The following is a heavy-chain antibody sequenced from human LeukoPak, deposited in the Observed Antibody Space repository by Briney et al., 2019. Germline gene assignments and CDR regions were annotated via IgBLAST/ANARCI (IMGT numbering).Heavy chain of an antibody. J-gene: IGHJ6*02. Sequence: GRSLRLSCAASGFTFSSYAMHWVRQAPGKGLEWVAVISYDGSNKYYADSVKGRFTISRDNSKNTLYLQMNSLRAEDTAVYYCAREITANGMDVWGQGTTVTVSS. CDR2: ISYDGSNK. D-gene: IGHD3-10*01. V-gene: IGHV3-30*04. CDR1: GFTFSSYA. CDR3: AREITANGMDV.